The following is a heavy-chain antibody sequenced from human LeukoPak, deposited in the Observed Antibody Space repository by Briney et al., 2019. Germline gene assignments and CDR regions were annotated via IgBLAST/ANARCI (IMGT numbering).Heavy chain of an antibody. Sequence: GGALRLSCAASGFTFSSYEMNWVRQAPGKGLEGVSYISSSGSTIYYADSVKGRFTISRDNAKNSLYMQMNKLRDKDTTVYYCARDGAAAGTEGVDYWGQGTLVTVSS. CDR3: ARDGAAAGTEGVDY. CDR1: GFTFSSYE. D-gene: IGHD6-13*01. J-gene: IGHJ4*02. V-gene: IGHV3-48*03. CDR2: ISSSGSTI.